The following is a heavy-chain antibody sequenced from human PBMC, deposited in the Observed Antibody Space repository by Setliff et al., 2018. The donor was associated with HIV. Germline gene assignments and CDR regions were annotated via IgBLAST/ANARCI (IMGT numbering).Heavy chain of an antibody. CDR2: IYHNGST. V-gene: IGHV4-31*03. CDR3: AREANDGEPGNFDY. Sequence: LSLTCTVSGGSISIGGYYWGWIRQHPGKGLEWIGYIYHNGSTYYNPSLKSRVITSVDTSKNQFSLKLSSVTAADTAVYYCAREANDGEPGNFDYWGQGTLVTVSS. CDR1: GGSISIGGYY. D-gene: IGHD1-1*01. J-gene: IGHJ4*02.